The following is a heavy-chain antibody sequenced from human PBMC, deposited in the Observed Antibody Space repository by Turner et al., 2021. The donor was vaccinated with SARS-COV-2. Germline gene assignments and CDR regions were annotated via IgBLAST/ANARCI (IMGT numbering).Heavy chain of an antibody. Sequence: QVQLQESCPGLVKPSETLSLTCTVFGDSVSSGVYYWSWNRQPPGKGLEWIGYTLHTGSTTYNPSLKSRVTISVDTSKHQFSLRLSSVTAADTAVYYCARVGLGNYCYGMDVWGQGTTVTVSS. CDR3: ARVGLGNYCYGMDV. CDR1: GDSVSSGVYY. J-gene: IGHJ6*02. V-gene: IGHV4-61*08. D-gene: IGHD3-22*01. CDR2: TLHTGST.